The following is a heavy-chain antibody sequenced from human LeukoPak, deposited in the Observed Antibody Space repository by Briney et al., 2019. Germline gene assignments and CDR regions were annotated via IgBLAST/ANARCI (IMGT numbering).Heavy chain of an antibody. CDR2: INPSGGST. CDR1: GYTFTSYY. V-gene: IGHV1-46*01. D-gene: IGHD2-2*02. CDR3: ARDGLVVVPAAIRASPYYYYGMDV. Sequence: ASVKVSCKASGYTFTSYYMHWVRQAPGQGLEWMGIINPSGGSTSYAQKFQGRVTMTRDTSTSTVYMELSSLRSEDTAVYYCARDGLVVVPAAIRASPYYYYGMDVWGQGTTVTVSS. J-gene: IGHJ6*02.